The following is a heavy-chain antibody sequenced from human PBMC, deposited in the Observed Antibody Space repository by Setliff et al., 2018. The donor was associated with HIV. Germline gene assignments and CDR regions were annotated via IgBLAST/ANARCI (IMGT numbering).Heavy chain of an antibody. CDR2: VSYSGST. J-gene: IGHJ3*02. CDR3: ARHGHFYDSSSSDAFDI. D-gene: IGHD3-22*01. V-gene: IGHV4-59*08. Sequence: SETLSLTCNVSGGSISTYYWSWIRQPPGKGLEWLGYVSYSGSTNSNPSLESRLAMSVDVSKNHFSLKLRSVTAADTAVYYCARHGHFYDSSSSDAFDIWGHGTMVTVSS. CDR1: GGSISTYY.